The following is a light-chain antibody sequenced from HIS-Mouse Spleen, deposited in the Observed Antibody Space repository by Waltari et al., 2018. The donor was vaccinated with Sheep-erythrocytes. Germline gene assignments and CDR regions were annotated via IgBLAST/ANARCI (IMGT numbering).Light chain of an antibody. V-gene: IGKV1-5*03. CDR1: QSISSW. Sequence: DIQMTQSPSTLSASVGDRVTITCRASQSISSWLAWYQQKPGKAPKLLIYKASSLEIGVPSRFSGSGSGTEFTLTISSLQPDDFATYYCKQYNSYSRGTFGQGTKVEIK. CDR3: KQYNSYSRGT. J-gene: IGKJ1*01. CDR2: KAS.